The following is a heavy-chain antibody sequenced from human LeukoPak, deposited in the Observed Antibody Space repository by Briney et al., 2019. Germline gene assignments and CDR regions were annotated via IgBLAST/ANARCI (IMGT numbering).Heavy chain of an antibody. Sequence: SETLSLACTVSGGSISNNYWSWFRQPPGKGLEWIGYIYYSGSTNYNPSLKSRVTISVDTSKSQFSLKLSSVTAADTAVYYCASHKGFWGQGTLVTVSS. CDR3: ASHKGF. CDR2: IYYSGST. J-gene: IGHJ4*02. V-gene: IGHV4-59*01. CDR1: GGSISNNY.